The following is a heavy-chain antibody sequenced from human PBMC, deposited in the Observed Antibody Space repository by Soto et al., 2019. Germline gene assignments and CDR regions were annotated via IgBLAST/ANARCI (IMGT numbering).Heavy chain of an antibody. V-gene: IGHV4-61*01. D-gene: IGHD1-26*01. CDR3: ARVVGANWFDP. CDR2: IYYSGST. J-gene: IGHJ5*02. Sequence: SETLSLTCTVSGGSVSSGSYYWSWIRQPPGKGLEWIGYIYYSGSTNYNPSLKSRVTISVDTSKNQFSLKLSSVTAADTAVYYCARVVGANWFDPWGQGTLVTVSS. CDR1: GGSVSSGSYY.